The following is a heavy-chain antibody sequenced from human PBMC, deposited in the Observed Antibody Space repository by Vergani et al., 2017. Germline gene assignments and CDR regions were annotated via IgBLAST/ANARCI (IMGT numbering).Heavy chain of an antibody. CDR3: ARKGSYYDGTAFGPGGSFD. J-gene: IGHJ4*02. CDR2: VIPHLGRT. D-gene: IGHD1-26*01. V-gene: IGHV1-69*02. CDR1: GGTSGSHT. Sequence: QVQLEQSGAEVKKPGSSVTVSCRASGGTSGSHTISWVRQAPGQGFEWVGRVIPHLGRTTLAQHLKGRGIITADKSTDTAYMELISLRPGDTAVYYCARKGSYYDGTAFGPGGSFDWGPGTLVTVSS.